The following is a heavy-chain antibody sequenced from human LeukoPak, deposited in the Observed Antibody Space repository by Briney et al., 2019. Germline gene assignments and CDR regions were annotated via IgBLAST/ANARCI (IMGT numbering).Heavy chain of an antibody. CDR3: ARVGASRPIDF. V-gene: IGHV4-34*01. D-gene: IGHD4/OR15-4a*01. J-gene: IGHJ4*02. CDR2: INHSGST. Sequence: PPETLSLTCAVYGGSFSGYYWSWIRQPPGKGLEWIGEINHSGSTNYNPSLKSRVTISVATSKNQFSLKLSSVTAADTAVYYCARVGASRPIDFWGQGTLVTVSS. CDR1: GGSFSGYY.